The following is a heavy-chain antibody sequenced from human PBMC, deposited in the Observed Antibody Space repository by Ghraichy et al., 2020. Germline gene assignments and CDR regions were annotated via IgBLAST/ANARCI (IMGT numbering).Heavy chain of an antibody. J-gene: IGHJ6*02. D-gene: IGHD4-17*01. CDR2: MNPNSGNT. Sequence: ASVKVSCKASGYTFTSYDINWVRQATGQGLEWMGWMNPNSGNTGYAQKFQGRVTMTRNTSISTAYMELSSLRSEDTAVYYCARGWDDYGDPNRVFYYYYGMDVWGQGTTVTVSS. V-gene: IGHV1-8*01. CDR3: ARGWDDYGDPNRVFYYYYGMDV. CDR1: GYTFTSYD.